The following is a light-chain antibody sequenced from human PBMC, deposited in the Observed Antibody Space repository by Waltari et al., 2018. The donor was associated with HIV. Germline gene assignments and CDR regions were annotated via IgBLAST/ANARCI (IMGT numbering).Light chain of an antibody. J-gene: IGLJ2*01. CDR1: SLRSSY. CDR2: GKN. CDR3: NSRDSSGNHLV. V-gene: IGLV3-19*01. Sequence: SSELTQDPAVSVALGQTVRITCQGASLRSSYASWYQQKPGQAPVLVIYGKNNRPSGIPDRFSASSSGNTASLTITGAQAEDEADYYCNSRDSSGNHLVFGGGTKLTVL.